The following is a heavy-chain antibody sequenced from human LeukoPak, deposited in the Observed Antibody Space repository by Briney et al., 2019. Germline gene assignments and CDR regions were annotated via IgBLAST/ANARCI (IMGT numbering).Heavy chain of an antibody. CDR1: GFTFDDYA. V-gene: IGHV3-9*01. CDR3: AKGDIVVVPAAIGIAAAGLFDY. D-gene: IGHD2-2*02. J-gene: IGHJ4*02. CDR2: ISWNSGSI. Sequence: GRSLRLSCAASGFTFDDYAMHWVRQAPGKSLEWVSGISWNSGSIGYADSVKGRFTISRDNAKNSLYLQMNSLRAEDTALYYCAKGDIVVVPAAIGIAAAGLFDYWGQGTLVTVSS.